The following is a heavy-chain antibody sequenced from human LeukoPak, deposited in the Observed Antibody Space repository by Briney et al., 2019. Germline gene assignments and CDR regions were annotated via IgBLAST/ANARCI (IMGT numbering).Heavy chain of an antibody. CDR1: GYTFDDYG. J-gene: IGHJ3*02. V-gene: IGHV3-20*04. D-gene: IGHD6-6*01. Sequence: PGGSLRLSCAASGYTFDDYGMSWVRQAPGKGLEWVSGINWNGGSTGYADSVKGRVTISRDNDKNTLYLQMNSLRAEDTAVYYCARIELVPLDTFDIWGQGTMVTVSS. CDR2: INWNGGST. CDR3: ARIELVPLDTFDI.